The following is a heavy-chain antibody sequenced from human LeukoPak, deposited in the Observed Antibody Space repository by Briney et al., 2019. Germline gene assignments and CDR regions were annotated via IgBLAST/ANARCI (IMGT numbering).Heavy chain of an antibody. J-gene: IGHJ4*02. D-gene: IGHD3-16*01. V-gene: IGHV3-11*01. Sequence: GGSLRLSCAASGFTFSDYYISWIRQAPGKGLGWVSYISSSGSTIYYADSVKGRFTISRDNSKNTLYLQMNSLRAEDTAVYNCAKDHGGFRVDYVWGDRGQGTLVTVSS. CDR3: AKDHGGFRVDYVWGD. CDR2: ISSSGSTI. CDR1: GFTFSDYY.